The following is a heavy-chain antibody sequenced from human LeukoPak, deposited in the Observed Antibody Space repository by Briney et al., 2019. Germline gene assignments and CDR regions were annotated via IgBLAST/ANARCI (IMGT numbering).Heavy chain of an antibody. CDR2: INSDGSST. J-gene: IGHJ4*02. CDR1: GFTFSSYW. CDR3: ARDRGSGWYYFDY. Sequence: GGSLRLSCAASGFTFSSYWMHWVRQAPGKGLVWVSRINSDGSSTAYADSVKGRFTISRDNAKNTLYLQMNSLRAEDTAVYYCARDRGSGWYYFDYWGQGTLVTVSS. V-gene: IGHV3-74*01. D-gene: IGHD6-19*01.